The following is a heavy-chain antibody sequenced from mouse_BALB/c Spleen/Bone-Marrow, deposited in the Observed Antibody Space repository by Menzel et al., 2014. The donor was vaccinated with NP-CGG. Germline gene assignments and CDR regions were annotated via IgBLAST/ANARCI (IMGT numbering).Heavy chain of an antibody. CDR1: GFNIKDTY. V-gene: IGHV14-3*02. J-gene: IGHJ4*01. CDR3: AEITTAAYYVMDY. D-gene: IGHD1-2*01. CDR2: IDPANGST. Sequence: VQLKQSGAELVKPGASVKLSCTASGFNIKDTYIHWVKQRPEQGLEWIGRIDPANGSTKYDPKFQGKATITADTSSNTAYLQLSSLTSEDTAVYYCAEITTAAYYVMDYWGQGTSVTVSS.